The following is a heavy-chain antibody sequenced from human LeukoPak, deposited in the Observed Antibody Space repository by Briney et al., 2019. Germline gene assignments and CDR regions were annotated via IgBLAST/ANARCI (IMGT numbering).Heavy chain of an antibody. J-gene: IGHJ4*02. CDR2: TYYRPKWYN. D-gene: IGHD1-26*01. CDR3: ARGARNYFDY. Sequence: SQTLSLTCAISGDSVSSNSATWIWITPSPAIGLEWRGRTYYRPKWYNDYAVSVKSRITINPDTSKNQFSLQLNSVTPEDTAVYYCARGARNYFDYWGQGTLVTVSS. CDR1: GDSVSSNSAT. V-gene: IGHV6-1*01.